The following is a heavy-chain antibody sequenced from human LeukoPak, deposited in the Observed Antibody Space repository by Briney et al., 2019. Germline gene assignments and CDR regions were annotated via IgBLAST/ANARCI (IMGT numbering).Heavy chain of an antibody. J-gene: IGHJ4*02. CDR3: ARHQYGGFTYPLDN. CDR1: GGSISGYY. D-gene: IGHD4-17*01. Sequence: SETLSLTCSVSGGSISGYYWSWIRQPPGKGLDWIAYIYYNGYSYSNPSLKSRLTISVDTSKNQFSLNLRSVTAADTAVYYCARHQYGGFTYPLDNWGQGTLVTVSS. CDR2: IYYNGYS. V-gene: IGHV4-59*08.